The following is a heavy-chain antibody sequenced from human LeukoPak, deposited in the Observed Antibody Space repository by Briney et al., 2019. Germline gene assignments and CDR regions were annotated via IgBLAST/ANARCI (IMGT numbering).Heavy chain of an antibody. CDR1: GFTFSTYA. Sequence: GGSLRLSCAASGFTFSTYAMSWVRQAPGQGLEWVSSISGDGGSTYYAESVKGRFTISRDNSKNTLYLQMNSLRAEDTAVYYCARRPDCSTTNCFRFEYWGQGTLVTVSS. J-gene: IGHJ4*02. V-gene: IGHV3-23*01. CDR2: ISGDGGST. CDR3: ARRPDCSTTNCFRFEY. D-gene: IGHD2-2*01.